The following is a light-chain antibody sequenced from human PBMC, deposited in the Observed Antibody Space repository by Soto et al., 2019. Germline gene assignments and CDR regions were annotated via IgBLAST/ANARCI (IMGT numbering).Light chain of an antibody. J-gene: IGKJ1*01. V-gene: IGKV1-5*01. CDR2: AAS. CDR3: QHYSLYFPWT. CDR1: KGISSW. Sequence: IQVSLSAATLTASIADRVTIACRVHKGISSWLAWYQQKPGKAPKLLIYAASSLQSGVPSRFSGSGSGTEFTLTISSLQPDDSATYYCQHYSLYFPWTFGQGTKVDIK.